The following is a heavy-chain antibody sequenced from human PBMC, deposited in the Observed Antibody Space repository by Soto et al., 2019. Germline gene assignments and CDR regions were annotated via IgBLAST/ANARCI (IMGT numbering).Heavy chain of an antibody. J-gene: IGHJ4*02. Sequence: GSLRLSCAASGFTLSSYWMHWVRQAPGKGLVWVSRIKPDGTYTTYADSVKGRFTISRDNARNTLYLQMNSLRAEDTAVYYCTGGGSGYYNNWGQGTLVTVSS. V-gene: IGHV3-74*01. CDR2: IKPDGTYT. CDR1: GFTLSSYW. D-gene: IGHD3-22*01. CDR3: TGGGSGYYNN.